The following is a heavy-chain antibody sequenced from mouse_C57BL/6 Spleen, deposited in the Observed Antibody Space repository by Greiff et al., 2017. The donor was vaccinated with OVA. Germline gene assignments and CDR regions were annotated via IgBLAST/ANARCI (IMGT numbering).Heavy chain of an antibody. J-gene: IGHJ1*03. D-gene: IGHD1-1*01. CDR3: ARDYDYYGSSYWYFDV. V-gene: IGHV5-17*01. Sequence: EVQGVESGGGLVKPGGSLKLSCAASGFTFSDYGMHWVRQAPEKGLEWVAYISSGSSTIYYADTVKGRFTISRDNAKNTLFLQMTSLRSEDTAMYYCARDYDYYGSSYWYFDVWGTGTTVTVSS. CDR1: GFTFSDYG. CDR2: ISSGSSTI.